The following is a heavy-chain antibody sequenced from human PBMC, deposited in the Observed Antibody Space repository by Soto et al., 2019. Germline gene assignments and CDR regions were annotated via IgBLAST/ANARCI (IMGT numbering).Heavy chain of an antibody. CDR1: GFTFSDYY. V-gene: IGHV3-11*06. CDR2: ISSSSSYT. CDR3: ARFLSERLVASWFDP. D-gene: IGHD6-13*01. Sequence: QVQLVESGGGLVKPGGSLRLSCAASGFTFSDYYMSWIRQAPGKGLEWVSYISSSSSYTNYADSVKGRFTISRDNAKNSLYLQMNSLRAEDTAVYYCARFLSERLVASWFDPWGQGTLVTVSS. J-gene: IGHJ5*02.